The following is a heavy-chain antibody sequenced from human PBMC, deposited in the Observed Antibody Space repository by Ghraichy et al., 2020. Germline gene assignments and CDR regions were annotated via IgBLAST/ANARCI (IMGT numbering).Heavy chain of an antibody. J-gene: IGHJ6*02. CDR3: AREGTAMAPYYYYGMDV. D-gene: IGHD5-18*01. Sequence: GGSLRLSCAASGFTFSRNWMSWVRQAPGKGLEWVANIKQDGSAKYYVDSVKGRFTISRDNAKNSLYLQMNSLRAEDTAVYYCAREGTAMAPYYYYGMDVWGQGTTVTVSS. CDR2: IKQDGSAK. CDR1: GFTFSRNW. V-gene: IGHV3-7*01.